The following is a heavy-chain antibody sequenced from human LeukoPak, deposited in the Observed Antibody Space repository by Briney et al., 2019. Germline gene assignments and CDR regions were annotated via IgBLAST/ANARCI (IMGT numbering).Heavy chain of an antibody. Sequence: GGSLRLSCTASGFTFIAYAMLWVRPAPGKGPAWVSAIRGGGGSALYADSVKGRFTISRDNSKYTLFLQMNSLRAEDTAVYYCARDPSGDYIGAFDMWGPGTMVTVSS. J-gene: IGHJ3*02. CDR1: GFTFIAYA. D-gene: IGHD4-17*01. V-gene: IGHV3-23*01. CDR2: IRGGGGSA. CDR3: ARDPSGDYIGAFDM.